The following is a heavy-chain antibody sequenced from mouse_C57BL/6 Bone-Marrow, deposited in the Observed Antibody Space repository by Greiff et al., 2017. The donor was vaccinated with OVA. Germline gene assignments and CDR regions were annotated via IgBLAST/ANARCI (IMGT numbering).Heavy chain of an antibody. D-gene: IGHD2-3*01. Sequence: VQLQQSGPDLVQPGDSVKITCKASGYSFSSSWMNWVQQRPGKGLEWIGRIYHGDGDTNYNGKFKGKATLTADKSSSTAYMQHSSLTSEDSEVYFCSHDGYYYYFDDWGQGTTLTVSS. CDR1: GYSFSSSW. CDR3: SHDGYYYYFDD. J-gene: IGHJ2*01. V-gene: IGHV1-82*01. CDR2: IYHGDGDT.